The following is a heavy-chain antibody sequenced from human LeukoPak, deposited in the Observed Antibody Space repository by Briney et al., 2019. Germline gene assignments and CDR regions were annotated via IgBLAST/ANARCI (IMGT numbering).Heavy chain of an antibody. CDR3: ASLGYCSITSCYTHDY. D-gene: IGHD2-2*02. J-gene: IGHJ4*02. CDR2: ISAYNGNT. V-gene: IGHV1-18*01. CDR1: GYPFTSYG. Sequence: ASVKVSCKASGYPFTSYGISWVRQAPGQGLEWMGWISAYNGNTDYAQKLQGRVTMTTDTSTSTAYMELRSLRSDDTAVYYCASLGYCSITSCYTHDYWGQGTLVTVSS.